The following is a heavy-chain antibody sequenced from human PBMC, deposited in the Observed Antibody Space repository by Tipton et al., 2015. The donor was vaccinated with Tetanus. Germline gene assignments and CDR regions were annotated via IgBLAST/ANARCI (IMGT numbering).Heavy chain of an antibody. CDR3: ARASGLADRPWDFEY. CDR1: GFTFIAYS. CDR2: ISGDSITI. J-gene: IGHJ4*02. V-gene: IGHV3-48*01. Sequence: SLRLSCAASGFTFIAYSLSWVRQAPGKGLEWLSYISGDSITIYYADSVKGRFTISRDNAKNSLYLQMNSLRAEDTAVYYCARASGLADRPWDFEYWGQGTLVTVSS. D-gene: IGHD6-6*01.